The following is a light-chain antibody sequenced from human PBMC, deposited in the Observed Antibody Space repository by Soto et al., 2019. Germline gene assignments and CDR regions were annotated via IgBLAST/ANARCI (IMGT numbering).Light chain of an antibody. Sequence: DIQMTQSPSTLSASVGDRVTITCRASQSISSWLAWYQQKPGKAPKLLIYKASSLESGVPSRFSGSGSGTEFTLTISSLQPDDFATYYCQQYRTWTFGQGTKVDIK. J-gene: IGKJ1*01. V-gene: IGKV1-5*03. CDR2: KAS. CDR3: QQYRTWT. CDR1: QSISSW.